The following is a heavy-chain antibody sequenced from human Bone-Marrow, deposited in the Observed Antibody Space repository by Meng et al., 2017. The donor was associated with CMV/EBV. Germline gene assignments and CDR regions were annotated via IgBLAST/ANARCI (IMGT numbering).Heavy chain of an antibody. J-gene: IGHJ4*02. V-gene: IGHV1-2*02. CDR2: INPNNGGT. CDR3: ASPPPRESGGFQWCLDY. CDR1: GHTFPDYY. D-gene: IGHD6-25*01. Sequence: QVDMVTCGAEVKKTGASGKVSSKTSGHTFPDYYINWVRQAPGQGLEWVGWINPNNGGTNYEQKLPGRVTLARDTTDNTVYMELTNLRSDDSAVYYCASPPPRESGGFQWCLDYWGQRTLVTVSS.